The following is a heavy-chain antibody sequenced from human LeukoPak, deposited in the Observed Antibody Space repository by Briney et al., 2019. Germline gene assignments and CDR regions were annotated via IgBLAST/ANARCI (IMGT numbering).Heavy chain of an antibody. CDR3: ARGTTAVAGTRSYYFDY. Sequence: SETLSLTCAVYGGSFSGYYWSWIRQPPGKGLEWIGEINHSGSTNYNPSLKSRVTISVDTSKNQFSMKLSSVTAADTAVYYCARGTTAVAGTRSYYFDYWGQGTLVTVSS. CDR2: INHSGST. D-gene: IGHD6-19*01. V-gene: IGHV4-34*01. J-gene: IGHJ4*02. CDR1: GGSFSGYY.